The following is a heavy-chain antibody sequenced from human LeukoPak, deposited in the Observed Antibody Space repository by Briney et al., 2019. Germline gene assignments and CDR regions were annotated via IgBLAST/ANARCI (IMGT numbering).Heavy chain of an antibody. J-gene: IGHJ6*03. CDR1: DGSMSPYY. CDR2: IFHNGNT. CDR3: ARGGYYYLDV. Sequence: PSETLSLTCTVSDGSMSPYYWSWIRQSPGKGLEWIAYIFHNGNTKYNPSLWSRVTISIDTSRNQAFLNLNSVTAADTAVYYCARGGYYYLDVWGKGTTVTVSS. V-gene: IGHV4-59*01.